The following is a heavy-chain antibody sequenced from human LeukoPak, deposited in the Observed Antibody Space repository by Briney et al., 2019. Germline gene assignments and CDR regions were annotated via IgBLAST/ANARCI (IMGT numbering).Heavy chain of an antibody. CDR3: ARHAGGGFGESNLDY. CDR2: IYPGDSDT. D-gene: IGHD3-10*01. V-gene: IGHV5-51*01. J-gene: IGHJ4*02. Sequence: GESLKISCKGSGYSFTSYWIGWVRQMPGKGLEWIGIIYPGDSDTRYSPSFQGQVTISADKSISTAYLQWSSLKASDTAMYYCARHAGGGFGESNLDYWGQGTLVTVSS. CDR1: GYSFTSYW.